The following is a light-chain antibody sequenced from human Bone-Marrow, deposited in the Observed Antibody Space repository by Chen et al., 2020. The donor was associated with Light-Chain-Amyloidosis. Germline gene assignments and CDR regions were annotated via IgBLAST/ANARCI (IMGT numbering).Light chain of an antibody. Sequence: SYVLTQPSSVSVAPGQTAAIACGGNNIGYTSVHGYQQTPGQAPLLVVYDDSDRPSGIPERLSGSNSGNTATLTISRVEAGDEADYYCQVWDRSSDRPVFGGGTKLTVL. CDR3: QVWDRSSDRPV. CDR1: NIGYTS. J-gene: IGLJ3*02. CDR2: DDS. V-gene: IGLV3-21*02.